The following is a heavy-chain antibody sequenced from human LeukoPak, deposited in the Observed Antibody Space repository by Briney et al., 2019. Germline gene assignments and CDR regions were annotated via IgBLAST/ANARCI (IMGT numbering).Heavy chain of an antibody. Sequence: GASVKVSWKASGYTFTSYGISWVRQAPGQGLEWMGWISAYNGNTNYAQKLQGRVTMTTDTSTSTAYMELRSLRSDDTAVYYCARDGIVVVPAARPYYYGMDVWGKGTTVTVSS. D-gene: IGHD2-2*01. J-gene: IGHJ6*04. CDR2: ISAYNGNT. CDR3: ARDGIVVVPAARPYYYGMDV. CDR1: GYTFTSYG. V-gene: IGHV1-18*04.